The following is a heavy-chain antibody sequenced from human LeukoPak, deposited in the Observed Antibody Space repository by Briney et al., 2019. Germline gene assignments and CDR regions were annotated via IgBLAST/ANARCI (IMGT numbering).Heavy chain of an antibody. CDR3: ARGGELVREFDP. V-gene: IGHV4-31*03. Sequence: SETLSLTRTVSGGSISSGGYYWSWIRQHPGKGLEWIGYIYYSGSTYYNLSLKSRVTISVDTSKNQFSLKLSSVTAADTAVYYCARGGELVREFDPWGQGTLVTVSS. CDR2: IYYSGST. CDR1: GGSISSGGYY. D-gene: IGHD6-6*01. J-gene: IGHJ5*02.